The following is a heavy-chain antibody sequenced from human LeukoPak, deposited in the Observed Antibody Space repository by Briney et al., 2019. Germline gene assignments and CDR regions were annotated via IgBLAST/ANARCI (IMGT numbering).Heavy chain of an antibody. CDR1: GGTFSSYA. V-gene: IGHV1-69*06. D-gene: IGHD3-10*01. J-gene: IGHJ6*03. Sequence: ASVKVSCKASGGTFSSYAISWVRQAPGQGLEWMGGIIPIFGTANYAQKFQGRVTITADKSTSTAYMELSSLRSEDTAVYYCARGSGSPSYYYMDVWGKGTTVTVSS. CDR2: IIPIFGTA. CDR3: ARGSGSPSYYYMDV.